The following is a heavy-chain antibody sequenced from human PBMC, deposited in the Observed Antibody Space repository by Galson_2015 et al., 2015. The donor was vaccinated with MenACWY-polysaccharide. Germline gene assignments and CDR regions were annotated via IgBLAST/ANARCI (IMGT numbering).Heavy chain of an antibody. Sequence: TYYNPSLRSRVSISRDTSKNQFSLGLSSVTGADTAVYYCARGVYCGGDCYSGTDYWGQGTLVTVSS. CDR2: T. J-gene: IGHJ4*02. V-gene: IGHV4-31*02. D-gene: IGHD2-21*02. CDR3: ARGVYCGGDCYSGTDY.